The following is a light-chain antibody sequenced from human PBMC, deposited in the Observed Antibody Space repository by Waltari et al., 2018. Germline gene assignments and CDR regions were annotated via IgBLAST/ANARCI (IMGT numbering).Light chain of an antibody. CDR2: GAS. Sequence: EVVMTQSPATLSLSPGERATLYCRASQSVSRFLAWYQQKPGQAPRLLIYGASTRATGIPARFSGSGSGTEFTLTISSLQSEDFAVYYCQQYNDWPPLTFGGGTKVEIK. CDR3: QQYNDWPPLT. V-gene: IGKV3-15*01. J-gene: IGKJ4*01. CDR1: QSVSRF.